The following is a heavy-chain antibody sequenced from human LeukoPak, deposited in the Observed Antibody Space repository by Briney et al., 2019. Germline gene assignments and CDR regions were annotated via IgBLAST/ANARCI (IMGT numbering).Heavy chain of an antibody. D-gene: IGHD6-19*01. Sequence: ASVKVSCKASGYTFTGYYMHWVRQAPGQGLEWMGWINPNSGGTNYAQKFQGRVTMTRDTSISTAYMELSRLRSDDTAVYYCARRYSSGWYLSPNGAFDIWGQGTMVTVSS. CDR1: GYTFTGYY. J-gene: IGHJ3*02. V-gene: IGHV1-2*02. CDR3: ARRYSSGWYLSPNGAFDI. CDR2: INPNSGGT.